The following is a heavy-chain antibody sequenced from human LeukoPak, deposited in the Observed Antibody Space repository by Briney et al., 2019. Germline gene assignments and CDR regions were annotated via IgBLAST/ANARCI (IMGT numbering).Heavy chain of an antibody. V-gene: IGHV4-34*01. CDR2: INHSGST. Sequence: SETLSLTCAVYGGSFSGYYWSWIRQPPGKGLEWIGEINHSGSTNYNPSLKSRVTISVDTSKNQFSLKLSSVTAADTAVYYCARLILAYYDFWSGPDLYMDVWGKGTTVTVSS. CDR3: ARLILAYYDFWSGPDLYMDV. CDR1: GGSFSGYY. J-gene: IGHJ6*03. D-gene: IGHD3-3*01.